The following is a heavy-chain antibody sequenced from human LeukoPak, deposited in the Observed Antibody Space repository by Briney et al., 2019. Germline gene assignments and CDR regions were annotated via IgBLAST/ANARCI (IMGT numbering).Heavy chain of an antibody. CDR2: IYYSGST. CDR1: GGSFSGYY. J-gene: IGHJ3*02. V-gene: IGHV4-34*09. CDR3: ARGGPYYYDSSGYVFDI. D-gene: IGHD3-22*01. Sequence: PSETLSLTCAVYGGSFSGYYWSWIRQPPGKGLEWIGYIYYSGSTYYNPSLKSRVTISVDTSKNQFSLKLSSVTAADTAVYYCARGGPYYYDSSGYVFDIWGQGTMVTVSS.